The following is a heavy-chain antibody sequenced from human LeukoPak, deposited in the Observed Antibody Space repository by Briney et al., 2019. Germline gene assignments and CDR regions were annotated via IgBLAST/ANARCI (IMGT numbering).Heavy chain of an antibody. CDR3: AADYFRTVTTVY. Sequence: ASVKVSCKVSGYTLTELSMHWVRQAPGKGLEWMGGFGPEDGETIYAQKFQGRVTMTEDTSTDTAYMELSSLRSEDTAVYYCAADYFRTVTTVYWGQGTLVTVSS. CDR2: FGPEDGET. V-gene: IGHV1-24*01. D-gene: IGHD4-17*01. CDR1: GYTLTELS. J-gene: IGHJ4*02.